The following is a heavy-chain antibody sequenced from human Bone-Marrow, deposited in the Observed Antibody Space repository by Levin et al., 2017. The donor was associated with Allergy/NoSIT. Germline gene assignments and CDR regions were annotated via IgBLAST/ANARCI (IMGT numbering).Heavy chain of an antibody. CDR3: DREYFDPWSGSNRYLDY. D-gene: IGHD3-3*01. CDR1: GDSITTGGHS. Sequence: PSETLSLTCDVTGDSITTGGHSWTWIRQPPGKSLEWIGFIYHGRTTHYNPSLESRVTISMDRSNNRFSLRLNSVTAADTAVYYCDREYFDPWSGSNRYLDYWGQGILVIVSS. CDR2: IYHGRTT. V-gene: IGHV4-30-2*01. J-gene: IGHJ4*02.